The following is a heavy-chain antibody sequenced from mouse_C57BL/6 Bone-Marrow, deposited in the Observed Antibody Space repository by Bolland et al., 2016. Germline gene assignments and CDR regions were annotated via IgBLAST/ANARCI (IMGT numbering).Heavy chain of an antibody. D-gene: IGHD1-1*01. Sequence: SGSTNYNEKFKSKATLTVDTSSSTAYMQLSSLTSEDSAVYYCARGGLLRWYFYVWGQGTLV. J-gene: IGHJ3*01. CDR2: SGST. CDR3: ARGGLLRWYFYV. V-gene: IGHV1-55*01.